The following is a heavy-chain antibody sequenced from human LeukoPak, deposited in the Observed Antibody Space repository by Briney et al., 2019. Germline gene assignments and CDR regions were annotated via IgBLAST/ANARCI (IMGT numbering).Heavy chain of an antibody. CDR1: GGSILTTNW. J-gene: IGHJ4*02. CDR2: VHLSGAS. D-gene: IGHD1-26*01. Sequence: SGTLSLTCAVSGGSILTTNWWSWVRQPPGKGLEWIGEVHLSGASNYNPSLKSRVNMSIDKSKNQLSLELTSVTAADTGIYYCTRESGAFSPFGFWGQGTLVTVSS. V-gene: IGHV4-4*02. CDR3: TRESGAFSPFGF.